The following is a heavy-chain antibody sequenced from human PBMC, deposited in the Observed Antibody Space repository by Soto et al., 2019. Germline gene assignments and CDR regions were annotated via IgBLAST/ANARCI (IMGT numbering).Heavy chain of an antibody. V-gene: IGHV1-69*01. CDR1: GGTFSSYA. J-gene: IGHJ6*02. CDR3: ARASSATGQKFSYYYYGMDV. D-gene: IGHD3-10*01. Sequence: QVQLVQSGAEVKKPGSSVKVSCKASGGTFSSYAISWVRQAPGQGLEWMGGIIPIFGTANYAQKFQGRVTITADESTSTAYMELSSLRSEDTAVYYCARASSATGQKFSYYYYGMDVWGQGTTVTVSS. CDR2: IIPIFGTA.